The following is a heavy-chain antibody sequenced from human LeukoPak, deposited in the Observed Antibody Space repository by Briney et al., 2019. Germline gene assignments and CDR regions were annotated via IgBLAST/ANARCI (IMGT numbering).Heavy chain of an antibody. D-gene: IGHD3-22*01. V-gene: IGHV3-7*01. CDR1: GFTSSTYW. CDR3: VRDYPVVNPY. CDR2: IKEDGSQT. Sequence: GGSLRLSCAASGFTSSTYWMTWVRQAPGKGLEWVANIKEDGSQTKYADSFLGRFTVSRDNSKNSLFLQMNSLRVEDTAVYYCVRDYPVVNPYWGQGTRVTVSS. J-gene: IGHJ4*02.